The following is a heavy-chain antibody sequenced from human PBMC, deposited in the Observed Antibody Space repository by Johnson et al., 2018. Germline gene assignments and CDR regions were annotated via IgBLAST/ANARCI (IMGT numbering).Heavy chain of an antibody. D-gene: IGHD1-14*01. CDR1: GFTFSSFA. Sequence: QVQLVQSGGGVVQPGRSLRLSCAASGFTFSSFAMHWVRQAPGKGLDWVALLSYDGSNNYYSDSVKGRFTISRDNSKNTLSLQMNSLRAEDTAVYYCARDRSWTPLNAFDIWGQGTMVTVSS. J-gene: IGHJ3*02. V-gene: IGHV3-30-3*01. CDR3: ARDRSWTPLNAFDI. CDR2: LSYDGSNN.